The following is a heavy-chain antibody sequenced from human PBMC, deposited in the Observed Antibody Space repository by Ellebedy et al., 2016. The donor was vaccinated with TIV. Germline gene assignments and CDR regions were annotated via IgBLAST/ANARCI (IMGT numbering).Heavy chain of an antibody. CDR1: GFTFDDYT. CDR2: ISWDGGST. Sequence: PGGSLRLSCAASGFTFDDYTMHWVRQAPGKGLEWVSLISWDGGSTYYADSVKVRFTISRDNSKNSLYLQMNSLRTEDTDLYYCAKDNGAAYDYWGQGTLVTVSS. V-gene: IGHV3-43*01. D-gene: IGHD6-13*01. CDR3: AKDNGAAYDY. J-gene: IGHJ4*02.